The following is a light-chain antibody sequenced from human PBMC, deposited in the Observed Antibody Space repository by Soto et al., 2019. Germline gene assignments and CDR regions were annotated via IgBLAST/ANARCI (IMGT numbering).Light chain of an antibody. CDR3: QQYYSAPWT. J-gene: IGKJ1*01. CDR1: HSVLYNSNNKNY. Sequence: DIFMSQSPASLAVSLCERATINCEGSHSVLYNSNNKNYIAWYQQKPGQPPKLLIYWSSTREFGVPDRISGSGSGTDFSLTISSLQAEDVAVYYCQQYYSAPWTFGQGTKVDI. CDR2: WSS. V-gene: IGKV4-1*01.